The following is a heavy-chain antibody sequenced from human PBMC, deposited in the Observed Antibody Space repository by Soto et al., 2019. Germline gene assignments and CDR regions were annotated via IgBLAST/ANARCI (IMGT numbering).Heavy chain of an antibody. CDR2: INAGNGNT. Sequence: QVQLVQSGAEVKKPGASVKVSCKASGYTFTSYAMHWVRQAPGQRLEWMGWINAGNGNTKYSQKFQGRVTISRDTSASTAYMELSSLRSEDTAVYYCARDLGRYDDYWSGYSRYYGMDVWGQGTTVTLSS. CDR1: GYTFTSYA. D-gene: IGHD3-3*01. CDR3: ARDLGRYDDYWSGYSRYYGMDV. J-gene: IGHJ6*02. V-gene: IGHV1-3*01.